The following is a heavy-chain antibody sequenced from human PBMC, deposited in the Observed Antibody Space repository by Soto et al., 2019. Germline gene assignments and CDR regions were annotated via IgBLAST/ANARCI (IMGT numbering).Heavy chain of an antibody. V-gene: IGHV3-33*01. Sequence: QEQLVEFGGGVVQPGSSLTLSCAASGFTFGSCGMHWVRQAPGKGLEWVAIIWYDGSEKYYADSVKGRVSISRDNSKNRVFLHMNSLRVEDTAVYYCASDFPYRLVAAAHWFYPRAQGTMDTV. CDR2: IWYDGSEK. J-gene: IGHJ5*02. CDR1: GFTFGSCG. CDR3: ASDFPYRLVAAAHWFYP. D-gene: IGHD2-2*01.